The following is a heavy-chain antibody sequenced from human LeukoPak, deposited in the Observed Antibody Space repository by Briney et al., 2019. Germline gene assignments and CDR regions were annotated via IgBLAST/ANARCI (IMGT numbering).Heavy chain of an antibody. J-gene: IGHJ4*02. Sequence: PSETLSLTCTVSGGSISSYYWSWIRRPPGKGLEWIGYIYYSGTTNYNPSLKSRVTMSVDTSKNQFSLKLNSVTAADTAVYYCARGGGFFDYWGQGTLVTVSS. D-gene: IGHD3-16*01. CDR2: IYYSGTT. V-gene: IGHV4-59*01. CDR3: ARGGGFFDY. CDR1: GGSISSYY.